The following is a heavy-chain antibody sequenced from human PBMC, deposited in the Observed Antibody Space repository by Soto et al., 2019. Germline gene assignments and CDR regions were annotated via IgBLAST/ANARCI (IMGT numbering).Heavy chain of an antibody. D-gene: IGHD6-6*01. V-gene: IGHV3-23*01. Sequence: AASLRLSCAASGFTFSSYAMSWVRQAPGKGLEWVSAISGSGGSTYYADSVKGRFTISRDNSKNTLYLQMNSLRADETAVYYCAKEKYSSSSGDYWGQGTLVTVSS. CDR3: AKEKYSSSSGDY. J-gene: IGHJ4*02. CDR1: GFTFSSYA. CDR2: ISGSGGST.